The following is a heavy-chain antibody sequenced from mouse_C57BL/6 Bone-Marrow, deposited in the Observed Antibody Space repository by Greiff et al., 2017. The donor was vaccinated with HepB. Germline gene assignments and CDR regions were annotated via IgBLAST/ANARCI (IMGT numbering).Heavy chain of an antibody. CDR3: AITGTGWFAY. CDR2: IYPRSGNT. J-gene: IGHJ3*01. D-gene: IGHD4-1*01. Sequence: VQLQQSGAELARPGASVKLSCKASGYTFTSYGISWVKQRTGQGLEWIGEIYPRSGNTYYNEKFKGKATLTADKSSSTAYMELRSLTSEDSAVYFCAITGTGWFAYWGQGTLVTVSA. CDR1: GYTFTSYG. V-gene: IGHV1-81*01.